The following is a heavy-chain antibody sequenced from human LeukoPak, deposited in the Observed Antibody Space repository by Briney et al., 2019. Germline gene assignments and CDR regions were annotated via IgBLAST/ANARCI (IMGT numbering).Heavy chain of an antibody. CDR1: GGSLSSSSYY. CDR3: ARHAHLGGWFDP. J-gene: IGHJ5*02. CDR2: IYYSGST. V-gene: IGHV4-39*01. Sequence: SETLSLTCTVSGGSLSSSSYYWGWISQPPGKGLEWLGSIYYSGSTSHSPSLKSRVNISVDTSKNQFSLKLSSVTAADTAVYYCARHAHLGGWFDPWGQGALVTVSS.